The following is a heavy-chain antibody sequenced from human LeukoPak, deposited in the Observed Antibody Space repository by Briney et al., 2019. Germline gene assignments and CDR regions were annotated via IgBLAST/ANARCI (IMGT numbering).Heavy chain of an antibody. CDR2: IYPGDSDT. V-gene: IGHV5-51*01. CDR3: ARQSIRGVLSGFDY. D-gene: IGHD3-10*01. CDR1: GYSFTSYW. J-gene: IGHJ4*02. Sequence: GASLKTSCKGSGYSFTSYWIGWGRPMPGEGLEWVGIIYPGDSDTRDSPSFQGQVTISADKSISTAHPQWSSLRASDTAFYYCARQSIRGVLSGFDYCGQGTLPTVSS.